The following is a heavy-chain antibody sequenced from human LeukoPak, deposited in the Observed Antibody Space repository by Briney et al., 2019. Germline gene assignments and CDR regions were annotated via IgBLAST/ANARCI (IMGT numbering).Heavy chain of an antibody. J-gene: IGHJ4*02. CDR3: ARQHDSGWAGFGY. D-gene: IGHD6-19*01. Sequence: SETLSLTCTVSGGSISSYSWDWVRQPPGKGLEWIGYIYYSGSTNYNPSLKSRVTISVDTSKGHFSLNLRSVTAADTAIYYCARQHDSGWAGFGYWGLGTLVTVSS. V-gene: IGHV4-59*08. CDR2: IYYSGST. CDR1: GGSISSYS.